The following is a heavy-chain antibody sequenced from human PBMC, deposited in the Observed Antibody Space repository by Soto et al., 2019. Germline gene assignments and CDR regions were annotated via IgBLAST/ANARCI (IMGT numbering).Heavy chain of an antibody. CDR3: AKDVRFLEWLLSY. V-gene: IGHV3-30*18. CDR2: ISYDGSNK. Sequence: PGGSLRLSCAASGFTFSSYGMHWVRQAPGKGLEWVAVISYDGSNKYYAGSVKGRFTISRDNSKNTLYLQMNSLRAEDTAVYYCAKDVRFLEWLLSYWGQGTLVTVSS. J-gene: IGHJ4*02. CDR1: GFTFSSYG. D-gene: IGHD3-3*01.